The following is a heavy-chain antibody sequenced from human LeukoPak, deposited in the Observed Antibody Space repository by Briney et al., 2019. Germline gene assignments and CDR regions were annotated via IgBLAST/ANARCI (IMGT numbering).Heavy chain of an antibody. CDR2: ISSSSSTI. J-gene: IGHJ4*02. V-gene: IGHV3-48*02. D-gene: IGHD3-22*01. CDR3: ARAEGWYYDSSGYYYFDY. Sequence: GGSLRLSCAASGFTFSSYSMNWVRQAPGKGLEWVSYISSSSSTIYYADSVKGRFTISRGNAKNSLYLQMNSLRDEDTAVYYCARAEGWYYDSSGYYYFDYWGQGTLVTVSS. CDR1: GFTFSSYS.